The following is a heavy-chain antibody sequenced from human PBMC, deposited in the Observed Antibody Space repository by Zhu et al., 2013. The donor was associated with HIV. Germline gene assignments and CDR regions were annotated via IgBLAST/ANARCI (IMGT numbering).Heavy chain of an antibody. CDR2: FSPYGGAT. D-gene: IGHD6-25*01. CDR3: ARDERALDV. CDR1: GYTFTGHY. J-gene: IGHJ3*01. Sequence: QVQLVQSGAEVKKPGASVKVSCKASGYTFTGHYIHWVRQAPGQGLEWMGWFSPYGGATNYAQKFQGRVSMTGDTTIHTAYMQLNRLVYDDTAVYYCARDERALDVWGQGTMVTVS. V-gene: IGHV1-2*02.